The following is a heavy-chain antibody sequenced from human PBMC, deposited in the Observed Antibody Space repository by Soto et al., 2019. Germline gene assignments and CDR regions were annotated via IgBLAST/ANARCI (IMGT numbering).Heavy chain of an antibody. CDR1: GLTFSSYA. V-gene: IGHV3-30-3*01. Sequence: GGSMRLSCAASGLTFSSYAMHWVRQAPGKGLEWVAVISYDGSNKYYADSVKGRFTISRDNSKNTLYLQMNSLRAEDTAVYYCARDSEYSSSWNYYYYGMDVWGQGTTVTVSS. CDR3: ARDSEYSSSWNYYYYGMDV. CDR2: ISYDGSNK. J-gene: IGHJ6*02. D-gene: IGHD6-13*01.